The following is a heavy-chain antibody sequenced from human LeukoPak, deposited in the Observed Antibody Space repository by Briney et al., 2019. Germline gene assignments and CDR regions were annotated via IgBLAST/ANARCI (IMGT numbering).Heavy chain of an antibody. Sequence: NPSETLSLTCTVSGDSITSYYWSWVRQPAGKGLEWIGRIYSSGSTNYNPSLKSRVTISVDTSKNQFSLKLSSVTAADTAVYYCARETYCSSITCYNVVDAFDIWGQGTMVTVSS. CDR2: IYSSGST. CDR3: ARETYCSSITCYNVVDAFDI. V-gene: IGHV4-4*07. CDR1: GDSITSYY. J-gene: IGHJ3*02. D-gene: IGHD2-2*02.